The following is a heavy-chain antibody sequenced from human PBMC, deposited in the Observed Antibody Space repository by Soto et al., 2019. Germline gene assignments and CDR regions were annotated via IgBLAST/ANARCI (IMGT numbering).Heavy chain of an antibody. CDR3: ARINGSSFFDF. CDR1: GFSFSDYW. CDR2: IKEDGSEK. J-gene: IGHJ4*02. V-gene: IGHV3-7*01. Sequence: GGSLRLSCAASGFSFSDYWMSWVRQAPGKGLEWVANIKEDGSEKYYVDSVKGRFTISRDNAKMSLYLQMHSLRAEDTAVYYCARINGSSFFDFWGQGTLVTVSS. D-gene: IGHD1-26*01.